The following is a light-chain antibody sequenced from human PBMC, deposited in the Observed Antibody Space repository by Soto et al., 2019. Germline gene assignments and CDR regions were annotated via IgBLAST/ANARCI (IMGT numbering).Light chain of an antibody. CDR1: QHVPSSS. CDR2: GAS. Sequence: EIVLTQSPGTLSLSPGDRATLSCRASQHVPSSSLAWYQQKPGQAPRLLIYGASSGATGVPDRLSGSGSGTDFTLTISRLEPEDFAVYYCQHYGISPFSFGPGTKVDV. J-gene: IGKJ3*01. V-gene: IGKV3-20*01. CDR3: QHYGISPFS.